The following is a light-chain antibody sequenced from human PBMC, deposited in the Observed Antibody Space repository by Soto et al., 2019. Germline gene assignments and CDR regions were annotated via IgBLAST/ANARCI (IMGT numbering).Light chain of an antibody. CDR2: KAS. J-gene: IGKJ1*01. V-gene: IGKV1-5*03. CDR3: QKYNGFSRT. Sequence: DIQMTQSPSTLSASVGDRVNITCRASQSVSSWLAWYQQKPGKAPKLLIYKASSLQSGVPSRFSGSGSGTEFTLSISSLQPDDFATYYCQKYNGFSRTFGQGTKV. CDR1: QSVSSW.